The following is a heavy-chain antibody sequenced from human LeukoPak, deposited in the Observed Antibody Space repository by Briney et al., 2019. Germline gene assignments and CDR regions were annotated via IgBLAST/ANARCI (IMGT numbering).Heavy chain of an antibody. J-gene: IGHJ4*02. CDR1: GGSISSSSYY. CDR2: IYYSGST. CDR3: ARDSALAPAVMFDY. V-gene: IGHV4-39*07. Sequence: PSETLSLTCTVSGGSISSSSYYWGWIRQPPGKGLEWIGSIYYSGSTYYNPSLESRVTMSVDTSKNQFSLKLNSVTAADTAVYYCARDSALAPAVMFDYWGQGTLVTVSS. D-gene: IGHD6-19*01.